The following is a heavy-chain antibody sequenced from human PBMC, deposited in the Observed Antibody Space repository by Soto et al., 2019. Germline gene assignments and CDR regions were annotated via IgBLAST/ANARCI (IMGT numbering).Heavy chain of an antibody. Sequence: QVQLVQSGAEVKKPGASVKVSCKASGYTFTSYGISWVRQAPGQGLEWKGWISAYNGNTNYAQKLQGRVTMTTDTSTSTAYMELRSLRSDDTAVYYCARAQLEYCISTSCYLFSYYFDYWGQGTLVTVSS. CDR3: ARAQLEYCISTSCYLFSYYFDY. CDR2: ISAYNGNT. J-gene: IGHJ4*02. D-gene: IGHD2-2*01. V-gene: IGHV1-18*01. CDR1: GYTFTSYG.